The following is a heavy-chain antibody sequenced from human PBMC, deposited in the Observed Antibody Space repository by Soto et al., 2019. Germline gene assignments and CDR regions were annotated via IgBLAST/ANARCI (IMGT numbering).Heavy chain of an antibody. Sequence: QVQLVESGGGLVKPGWSLRLSCAGSGFTFSDYYMSWIRQAPGKGLEWVSYISGSSTSTNYADSVKGRFTISRDNAKNSLXLQMNSLRAEETAVYYCARPRYCTGGNCYLYGMDVWGQGTTVTVSS. CDR1: GFTFSDYY. J-gene: IGHJ6*02. CDR2: ISGSSTST. V-gene: IGHV3-11*05. CDR3: ARPRYCTGGNCYLYGMDV. D-gene: IGHD2-15*01.